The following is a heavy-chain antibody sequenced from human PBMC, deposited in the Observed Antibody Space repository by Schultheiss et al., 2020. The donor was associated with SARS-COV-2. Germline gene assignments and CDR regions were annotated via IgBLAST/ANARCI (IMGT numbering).Heavy chain of an antibody. D-gene: IGHD2-2*01. CDR2: INHSGST. CDR3: ARDYHRGVVPAGGMDV. Sequence: SQTLSLTCAVYGGSFSGYYWSWIRQPPGKGLEWIGEINHSGSTNYNPSLKSRVTISVDTSKNQFSLKLSSVTAADTAVYYCARDYHRGVVPAGGMDVWGQGTTVTVSS. V-gene: IGHV4-34*01. J-gene: IGHJ6*02. CDR1: GGSFSGYY.